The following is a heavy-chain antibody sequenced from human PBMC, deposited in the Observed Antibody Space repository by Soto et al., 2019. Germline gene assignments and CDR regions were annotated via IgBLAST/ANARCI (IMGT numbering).Heavy chain of an antibody. V-gene: IGHV4-31*03. CDR3: ARGEGSSSGFDY. CDR1: GGSISSGGYY. D-gene: IGHD6-6*01. Sequence: SETLSLTCTVSGGSISSGGYYWSWIRQHPGKGLEWIGYIYYSGSTYYNPSLKSRVTISVDTSKNQFSLKLSSVTAADTAVYYCARGEGSSSGFDYWGQGTLVTVSS. CDR2: IYYSGST. J-gene: IGHJ4*02.